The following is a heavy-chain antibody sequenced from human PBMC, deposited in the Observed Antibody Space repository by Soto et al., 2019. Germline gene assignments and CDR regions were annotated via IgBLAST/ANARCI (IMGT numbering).Heavy chain of an antibody. CDR3: ARITRSGYYYDF. D-gene: IGHD3-22*01. J-gene: IGHJ4*02. CDR1: GFTLSDHY. V-gene: IGHV3-72*01. CDR2: SRNKANSYTT. Sequence: GGSLRLSCAASGFTLSDHYTDWVRQAPGKGLEWVGRSRNKANSYTTEYAASVKGRFTISRDESKNSLSLQMNSLKTEDTAVYYCARITRSGYYYDFWGQGTLVTVSS.